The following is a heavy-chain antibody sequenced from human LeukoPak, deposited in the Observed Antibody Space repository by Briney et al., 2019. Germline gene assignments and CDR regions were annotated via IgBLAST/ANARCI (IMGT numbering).Heavy chain of an antibody. D-gene: IGHD3-22*01. CDR2: IKQDGSEK. Sequence: GGSLRLSCAASGFTFSSYWMSWVRQAPGKGLEWVANIKQDGSEKYYVDSVRGRFTISRDNAKNSLYLQMNSLRAEDTAVYYCAREGYDSSGYYPTDYWGQGTLVTVSS. V-gene: IGHV3-7*01. J-gene: IGHJ4*02. CDR3: AREGYDSSGYYPTDY. CDR1: GFTFSSYW.